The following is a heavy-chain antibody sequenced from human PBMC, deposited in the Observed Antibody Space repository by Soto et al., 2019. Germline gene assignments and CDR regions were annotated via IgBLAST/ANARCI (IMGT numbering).Heavy chain of an antibody. D-gene: IGHD4-17*01. CDR2: IYYSGST. V-gene: IGHV4-31*03. J-gene: IGHJ6*03. CDR3: ARQAQYGDYPRDYYYYYMDV. Sequence: SETLSLTCSVSGGSISSGGHYWSWIRQHPGRGLEWIGYIYYSGSTYYNPSLESRLTMSLDTSKNEFSLKLSSVTAADTAVYYCARQAQYGDYPRDYYYYYMDVWGKGTTVTVSS. CDR1: GGSISSGGHY.